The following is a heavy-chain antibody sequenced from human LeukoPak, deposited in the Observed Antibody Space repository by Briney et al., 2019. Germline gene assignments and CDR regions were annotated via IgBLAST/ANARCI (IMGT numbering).Heavy chain of an antibody. CDR1: GFTFRKAW. V-gene: IGHV3-15*01. Sequence: GGSLSLSGEASGFTFRKAWMSWVRQAPGKGLEWVGGFKSKIVGGTTDYAAPVKGRFTISRDDSKNTLYLQMNSLKTEDTAVYYCTAVRGYYDSSGYLPYYFDYWGQGTLVTVYS. CDR2: FKSKIVGGTT. J-gene: IGHJ4*02. D-gene: IGHD3-22*01. CDR3: TAVRGYYDSSGYLPYYFDY.